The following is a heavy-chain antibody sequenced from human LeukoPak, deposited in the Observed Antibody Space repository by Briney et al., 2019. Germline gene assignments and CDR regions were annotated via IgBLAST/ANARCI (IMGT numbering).Heavy chain of an antibody. Sequence: GGSLRLSCAASGFTFSSYAMSWVRQAPGKGLEWVSAISGSGGSTYYADSVKGRFTISRDNSKNTLYLQMNSLRAEDTAVYYCAKANRPGYYYYYGMDVWGQGTTVTVSS. V-gene: IGHV3-23*01. J-gene: IGHJ6*02. D-gene: IGHD1-14*01. CDR2: ISGSGGST. CDR1: GFTFSSYA. CDR3: AKANRPGYYYYYGMDV.